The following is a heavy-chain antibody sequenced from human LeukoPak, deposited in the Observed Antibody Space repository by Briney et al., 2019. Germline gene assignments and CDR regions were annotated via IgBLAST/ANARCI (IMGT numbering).Heavy chain of an antibody. CDR2: IYSGGFT. CDR1: GFTVSSNY. Sequence: GGSLRLSCAASGFTVSSNYMNWVRQAPGKGLEWVSVIYSGGFTYYADSVKGRFTISRDNSKSTLYLQMKSLRPEDTAVYYCAREYYGMDVWGQGTTVTVSS. CDR3: AREYYGMDV. V-gene: IGHV3-53*01. J-gene: IGHJ6*02.